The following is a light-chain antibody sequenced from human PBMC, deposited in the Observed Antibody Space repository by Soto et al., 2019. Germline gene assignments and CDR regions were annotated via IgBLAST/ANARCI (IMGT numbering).Light chain of an antibody. CDR2: DVS. CDR3: SSYTSTSTLVV. J-gene: IGLJ2*01. V-gene: IGLV2-14*01. Sequence: QSALTQPASVSGSPGQSITISCTGSSSDVGGYDYVSWYQQHPGKAPKLMIHDVSNRPSGVSNRFSGSKSGNTASLTISGLQAEDEADYYCSSYTSTSTLVVFGGGTKLTVL. CDR1: SSDVGGYDY.